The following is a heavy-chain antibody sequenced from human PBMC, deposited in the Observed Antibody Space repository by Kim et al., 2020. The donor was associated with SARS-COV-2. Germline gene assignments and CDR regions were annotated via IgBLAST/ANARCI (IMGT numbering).Heavy chain of an antibody. CDR2: ITSGSTTI. D-gene: IGHD2-8*01. CDR3: TRGLQWAFDF. CDR1: GFNFDVYS. Sequence: GGSLRLSCAASGFNFDVYSMNWVRQISGRGLEWVSYITSGSTTIYYADSARGRFTISRDNAKKSLDLQMNSLRDEDTAVYYCTRGLQWAFDFWGQGSLVIVSS. V-gene: IGHV3-48*02. J-gene: IGHJ4*02.